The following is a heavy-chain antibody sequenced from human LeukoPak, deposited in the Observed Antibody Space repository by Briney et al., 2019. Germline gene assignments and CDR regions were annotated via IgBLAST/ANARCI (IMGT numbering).Heavy chain of an antibody. CDR2: ISYDGSNK. V-gene: IGHV3-30*18. D-gene: IGHD1-26*01. CDR1: GFTFSSYG. CDR3: AKLIVGATTSDY. J-gene: IGHJ4*02. Sequence: GGSLRLSCAASGFTFSSYGMHWVRQAPGKGLEWVAVISYDGSNKYYADSVKGRFTISRDNSKNTLYLQMNSLGAEDTTVYYCAKLIVGATTSDYWGQGTLVTVSS.